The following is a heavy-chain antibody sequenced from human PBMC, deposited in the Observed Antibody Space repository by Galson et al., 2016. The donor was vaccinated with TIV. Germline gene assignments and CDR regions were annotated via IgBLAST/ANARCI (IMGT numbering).Heavy chain of an antibody. Sequence: SETLSLTCSVSGGSISSFHWSWIRQPPGKGLEWIGYIYYSGNTNYNYNPSLESRVTMSVDTSKNQFSLKLSSVTAADTAVYYCAGSGTVFGLIKNWFDPWGQGTLVTVSS. J-gene: IGHJ5*02. V-gene: IGHV4-59*12. CDR3: AGSGTVFGLIKNWFDP. CDR2: IYYSGNTNY. CDR1: GGSISSFH. D-gene: IGHD3-3*01.